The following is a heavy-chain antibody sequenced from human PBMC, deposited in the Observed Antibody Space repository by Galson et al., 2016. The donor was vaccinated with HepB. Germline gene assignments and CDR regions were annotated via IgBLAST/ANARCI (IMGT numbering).Heavy chain of an antibody. CDR2: IRGNGGAP. J-gene: IGHJ4*02. V-gene: IGHV3-74*01. CDR1: GFTFSSYW. D-gene: IGHD5-24*01. Sequence: SLRLSCAASGFTFSSYWMHWVRQAPGKGLVWVSRIRGNGGAPSYADSVRGRFTISRDNAKNTLYLQMNSLRVEDTAVYYCARDNGGYNSMDYWGQGTLVTVSS. CDR3: ARDNGGYNSMDY.